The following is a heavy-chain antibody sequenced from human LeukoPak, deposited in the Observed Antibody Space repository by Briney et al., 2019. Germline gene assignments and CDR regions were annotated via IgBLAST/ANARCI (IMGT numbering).Heavy chain of an antibody. Sequence: SETLSLTCTVSGGSISSYYWSWIRQPPGKGLEWIGYIYYSGSTNYNPSLKSRVTISVDTSKNQFSLKLSSVTAADTAVYYCARGRVAAAGTTGYFDYWGQGTLVTVSS. CDR3: ARGRVAAAGTTGYFDY. CDR2: IYYSGST. J-gene: IGHJ4*02. CDR1: GGSISSYY. D-gene: IGHD6-13*01. V-gene: IGHV4-59*01.